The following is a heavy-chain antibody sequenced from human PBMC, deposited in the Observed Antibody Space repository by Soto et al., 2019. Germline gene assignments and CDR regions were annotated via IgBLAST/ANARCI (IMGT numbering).Heavy chain of an antibody. J-gene: IGHJ5*02. CDR2: IYYSGRT. Sequence: TSETLSLTCTVSGGSISGFHWSWIRQPPGKGLEWIGNIYYSGRTNYNPSLKSRVTISVDTSKNQFSLNLSSVTAADTAVYFCARHTVTTNWFDPWGQGTLVTVSS. CDR3: ARHTVTTNWFDP. V-gene: IGHV4-59*01. D-gene: IGHD4-17*01. CDR1: GGSISGFH.